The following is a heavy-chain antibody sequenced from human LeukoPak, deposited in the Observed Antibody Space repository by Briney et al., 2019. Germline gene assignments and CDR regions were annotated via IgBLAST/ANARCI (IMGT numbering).Heavy chain of an antibody. Sequence: GGSLRLSCAASGFSFSSYSMNWVRQAPGKGLEWVSYISSSSSTIYYADSVKGRFTISRDNAKNSLYLQMNSLRVEDTAVYYCARSTGGGSSSYWGQGTLVTVSS. CDR1: GFSFSSYS. CDR2: ISSSSSTI. V-gene: IGHV3-48*01. CDR3: ARSTGGGSSSY. D-gene: IGHD6-13*01. J-gene: IGHJ4*02.